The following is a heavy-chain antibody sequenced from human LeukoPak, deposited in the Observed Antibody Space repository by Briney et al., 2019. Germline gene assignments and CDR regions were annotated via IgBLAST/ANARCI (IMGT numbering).Heavy chain of an antibody. J-gene: IGHJ5*02. CDR2: IYPDDSDT. CDR1: GYSFTSYW. D-gene: IGHD2-2*01. V-gene: IGHV5-51*01. Sequence: GESLKISYKGSGYSFTSYWIGWVRQMPGKGLEWMGIIYPDDSDTRYSPSLQGQVTISADKSISTAYLQWSSLKASDTAMYYCARHIGCSSTSCSNWFDPWGQGTLVTVSS. CDR3: ARHIGCSSTSCSNWFDP.